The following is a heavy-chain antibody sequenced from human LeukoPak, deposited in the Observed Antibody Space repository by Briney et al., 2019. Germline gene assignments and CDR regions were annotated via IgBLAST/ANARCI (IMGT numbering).Heavy chain of an antibody. Sequence: SETLSLTCAVYGGSFSGYYWSWIRQPPGKGLEWIGEINHSGSTNYNPSLKSRVTISVDTSKNQFSLKLSSVTAADTAVYYCASTHYDILTGRYTLFDYWGQGTLVTVSS. CDR3: ASTHYDILTGRYTLFDY. CDR2: INHSGST. V-gene: IGHV4-34*01. D-gene: IGHD3-9*01. J-gene: IGHJ4*02. CDR1: GGSFSGYY.